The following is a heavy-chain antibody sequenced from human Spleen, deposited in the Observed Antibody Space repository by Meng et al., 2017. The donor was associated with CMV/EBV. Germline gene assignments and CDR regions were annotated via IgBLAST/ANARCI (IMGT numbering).Heavy chain of an antibody. CDR2: ISGSDGTI. CDR3: VRGPGSPFDH. J-gene: IGHJ4*01. Sequence: GGSLRLSCTASGFTFGDFTMSWVRQAPGKGLQWLSYISGSDGTIYYADSVKGRFTISRDNAKTSLYLQMNSLTVEDTAVYFCVRGPGSPFDHWGHGTLVTVSS. CDR1: GFTFGDFT. V-gene: IGHV3-11*01.